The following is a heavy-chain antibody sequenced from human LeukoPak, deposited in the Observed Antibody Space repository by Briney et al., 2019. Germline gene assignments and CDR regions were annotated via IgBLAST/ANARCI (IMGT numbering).Heavy chain of an antibody. Sequence: SETLSLTCTVSGGSISSSSYYWGWIRQPPGKGLEWIERIYYSGSTYYNPSLKSRVTISVDTSKNQFSLKLSSVTAADTAVYYCARQITICSVVGRGYYFDYWGQGTLVTVSS. V-gene: IGHV4-39*01. J-gene: IGHJ4*02. D-gene: IGHD3-3*01. CDR3: ARQITICSVVGRGYYFDY. CDR2: IYYSGST. CDR1: GGSISSSSYY.